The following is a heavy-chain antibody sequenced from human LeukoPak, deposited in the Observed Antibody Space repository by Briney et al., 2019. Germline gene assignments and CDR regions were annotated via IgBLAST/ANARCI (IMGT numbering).Heavy chain of an antibody. V-gene: IGHV3-23*01. CDR3: ARSADSSGFPYY. D-gene: IGHD3-22*01. Sequence: GGSLRLSCAASGFTFSSYAMSWVRQAPGKGLEWVSAISGSGGSTCYADSVKGRFTISRDNSKNTLYLQMNSLRAEDTAVYYCARSADSSGFPYYWGQGTLVTVSS. CDR2: ISGSGGST. CDR1: GFTFSSYA. J-gene: IGHJ4*02.